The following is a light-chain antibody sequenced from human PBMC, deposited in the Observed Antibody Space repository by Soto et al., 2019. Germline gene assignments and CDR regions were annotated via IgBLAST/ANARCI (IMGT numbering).Light chain of an antibody. Sequence: QSALTQPPSASGSPGQSVTISCTGTRSDVGGYNYVSWYQQYPGKAPKLIIYAVTERPSGVPDRFSGSKSGNTASLTVFGLHTEDEADYYCSSYAGWVNWVFGGGTKLTVL. J-gene: IGLJ3*02. CDR3: SSYAGWVNWV. CDR2: AVT. V-gene: IGLV2-8*01. CDR1: RSDVGGYNY.